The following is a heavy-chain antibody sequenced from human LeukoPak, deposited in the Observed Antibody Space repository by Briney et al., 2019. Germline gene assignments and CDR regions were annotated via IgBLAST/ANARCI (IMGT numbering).Heavy chain of an antibody. Sequence: GGSLRLSCAASGFTFSSYAMHWVRQAPGKGLEWVAVISYDGSNKYYADSVKGRFTISRDNSKNTLYLQMNSLRAEDPAVYYCARGLVATDYYYYGMDVWGQGTTVTVSS. CDR1: GFTFSSYA. J-gene: IGHJ6*02. CDR2: ISYDGSNK. CDR3: ARGLVATDYYYYGMDV. D-gene: IGHD5-12*01. V-gene: IGHV3-30-3*01.